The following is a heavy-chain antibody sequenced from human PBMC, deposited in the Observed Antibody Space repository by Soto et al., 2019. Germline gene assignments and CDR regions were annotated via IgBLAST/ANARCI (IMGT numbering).Heavy chain of an antibody. CDR2: IDPSDSQT. J-gene: IGHJ4*02. CDR1: GYSFAGYW. CDR3: ARQIYDSDTGPNFQYYFDS. Sequence: PGESLKISCKGSGYSFAGYWITWVRQKPGKGLEWMGRIDPSDSQTYYSPSFRGHVTISATKSITTVFLQWSSLRASDTAMYYCARQIYDSDTGPNFQYYFDSWGQGTPVTVSA. V-gene: IGHV5-10-1*01. D-gene: IGHD3-22*01.